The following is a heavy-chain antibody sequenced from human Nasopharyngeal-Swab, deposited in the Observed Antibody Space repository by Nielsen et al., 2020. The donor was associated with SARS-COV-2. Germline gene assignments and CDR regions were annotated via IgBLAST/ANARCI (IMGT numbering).Heavy chain of an antibody. Sequence: GGSLRLSCVVSGLTFSRYSMNWVRQAPGKGLEWISYISSGSSSTYYTDSVKGRFTISRDNAKNSLFLQMSSLTAEDTAVYYCARRYCSGVSCYSDYWGQGTPVTVSS. V-gene: IGHV3-48*04. CDR3: ARRYCSGVSCYSDY. CDR1: GLTFSRYS. CDR2: ISSGSSST. J-gene: IGHJ4*02. D-gene: IGHD2-15*01.